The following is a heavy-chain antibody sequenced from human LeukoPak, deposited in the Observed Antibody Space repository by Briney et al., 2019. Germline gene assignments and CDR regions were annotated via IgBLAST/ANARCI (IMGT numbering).Heavy chain of an antibody. D-gene: IGHD6-13*01. CDR2: ISSSSSYI. V-gene: IGHV3-21*01. CDR1: GFTFSSYS. J-gene: IGHJ4*02. Sequence: GGSLRLSCAASGFTFSSYSMNWVRQAPGKGLEWVSSISSSSSYIYYADSVKGRFTISRGNAKNPLYLQMNSLRAEDTAVYYWGRVGIAAAVYDYGGRETLVTVSS. CDR3: GRVGIAAAVYDY.